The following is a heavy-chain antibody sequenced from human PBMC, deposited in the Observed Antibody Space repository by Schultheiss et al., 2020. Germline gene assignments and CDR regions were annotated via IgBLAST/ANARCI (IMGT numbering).Heavy chain of an antibody. D-gene: IGHD6-6*01. Sequence: GGSLRLSCSASGFTFSSYAMHWVRQAPGKGLEWVSAISGSGGSTYYADSVKGRFTISRDNSKNTLYLQMNSLRAEDTAVYYCASYGAHGQARPDGYWGQGTLVTVSS. CDR1: GFTFSSYA. J-gene: IGHJ4*02. V-gene: IGHV3-23*01. CDR2: ISGSGGST. CDR3: ASYGAHGQARPDGY.